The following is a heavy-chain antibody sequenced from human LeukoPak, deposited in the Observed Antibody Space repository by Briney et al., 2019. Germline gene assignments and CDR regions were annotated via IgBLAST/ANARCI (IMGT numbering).Heavy chain of an antibody. Sequence: PGGSLRLSCAASGFTFTRFWLTWVCQSPGKGLEWVANINPDGTKTTYVDSVEGRFAISRDNAKNSVFLLMTSLRAKDTAMYYCATAPASVDSSWGQGTLVAVSS. CDR2: INPDGTKT. CDR1: GFTFTRFW. CDR3: ATAPASVDSS. V-gene: IGHV3-7*01. J-gene: IGHJ5*02. D-gene: IGHD3-3*01.